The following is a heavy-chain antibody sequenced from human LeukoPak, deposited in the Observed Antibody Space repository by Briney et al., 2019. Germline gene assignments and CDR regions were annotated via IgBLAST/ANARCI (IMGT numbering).Heavy chain of an antibody. CDR2: IYYSGST. J-gene: IGHJ5*02. Sequence: PSATLSLTCTVSGDSISSYYWNWMRQPPVKGLEGIGYIYYSGSTNYNPSLKSRVTISVDTSKNQFSLKLSSVTAADTAVYYCARLYYDSSRYPNWFDPWGQGTLVTVSS. CDR1: GDSISSYY. CDR3: ARLYYDSSRYPNWFDP. D-gene: IGHD3-22*01. V-gene: IGHV4-59*08.